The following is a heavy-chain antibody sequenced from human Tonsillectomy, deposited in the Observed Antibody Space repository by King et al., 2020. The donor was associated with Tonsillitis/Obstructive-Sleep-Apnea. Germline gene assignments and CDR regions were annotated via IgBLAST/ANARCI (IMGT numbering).Heavy chain of an antibody. CDR1: GFTFSSYE. V-gene: IGHV3-48*03. CDR3: ARAYSGRYVYYYFALHV. CDR2: ISSSGSTI. Sequence: VQLVESGGGLVQPGGSLRLSCAASGFTFSSYEMSWVRQAPGKGLEWVSYISSSGSTIYYADSVKGRFTISRDNAKKSLYLQMNSLRAEHTPVYYCARAYSGRYVYYYFALHVWRQGATVTVSS. D-gene: IGHD1-26*01. J-gene: IGHJ6*02.